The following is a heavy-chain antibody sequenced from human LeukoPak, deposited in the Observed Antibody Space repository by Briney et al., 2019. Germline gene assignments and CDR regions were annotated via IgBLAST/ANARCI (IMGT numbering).Heavy chain of an antibody. V-gene: IGHV4-39*01. CDR1: GSSISGSSYY. J-gene: IGHJ5*02. D-gene: IGHD3-22*01. CDR2: IYYSGST. Sequence: SETLSLTCTVSGSSISGSSYYWGWIRQPPGKGLEWIGSIYYSGSTYYNPSLKSRVTISVDTSKNQFSLKLSSVTAADTAVYYCARRPTDSSGYYNWFAPWGQGTLVTVSS. CDR3: ARRPTDSSGYYNWFAP.